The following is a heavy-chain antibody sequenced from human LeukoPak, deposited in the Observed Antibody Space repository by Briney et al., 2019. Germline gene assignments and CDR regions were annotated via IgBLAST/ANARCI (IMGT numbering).Heavy chain of an antibody. V-gene: IGHV1-18*04. CDR1: GCTLTTYG. J-gene: IGHJ4*02. D-gene: IGHD3-10*01. CDR3: ARDRDRMVQGVTALFDY. CDR2: ISESNGNS. Sequence: SVTVTFKSSGCTLTTYGSSGVGQPGGQGLDWMGWISESNGNSKYARKGQGRVSMTTDRSATTAYMEVRSLRPDDTAVYYCARDRDRMVQGVTALFDYWGQGTLVTVSS.